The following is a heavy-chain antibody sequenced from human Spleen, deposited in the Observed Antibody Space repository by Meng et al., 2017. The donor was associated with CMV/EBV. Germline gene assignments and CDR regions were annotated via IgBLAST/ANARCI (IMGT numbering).Heavy chain of an antibody. V-gene: IGHV3-NL1*01. CDR2: MYSGGST. Sequence: GGSLRLSCAASGFTFSSYGMHWVRQAPGKGLEWVSIMYSGGSTFYADSVKGRFTISRDKSENTLFLQMNSLIADDTAVYYCARGRSPDYWGQGTLVTVSS. CDR1: GFTFSSYG. CDR3: ARGRSPDY. J-gene: IGHJ4*02.